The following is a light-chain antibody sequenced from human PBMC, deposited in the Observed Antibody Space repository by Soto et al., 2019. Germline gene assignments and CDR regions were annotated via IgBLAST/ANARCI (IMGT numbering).Light chain of an antibody. CDR1: QSVSSN. CDR2: GAS. Sequence: EIVMTQSPATLSVSPGERATLSCRASQSVSSNLAWYQQKPGQAPTLLIYGASTRATGIPARFSGSGSGTEFTLTISSLQSEDFAVYYCQQYNNWPVFGQGTKVDIK. CDR3: QQYNNWPV. V-gene: IGKV3-15*01. J-gene: IGKJ1*01.